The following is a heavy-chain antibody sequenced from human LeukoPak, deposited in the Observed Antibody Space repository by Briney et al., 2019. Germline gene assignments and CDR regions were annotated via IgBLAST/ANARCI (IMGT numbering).Heavy chain of an antibody. D-gene: IGHD6-19*01. Sequence: ASVKVSCKASGYTFTGYYMHWVRQAPGQGLEWMGWINPNSGGTNYAQKFQGRVTVTRDTSISTAYMELSRLRSDDTAVYYCARDISYSSGWYPFDYWGQGTLVTVSS. CDR1: GYTFTGYY. CDR2: INPNSGGT. CDR3: ARDISYSSGWYPFDY. J-gene: IGHJ4*02. V-gene: IGHV1-2*02.